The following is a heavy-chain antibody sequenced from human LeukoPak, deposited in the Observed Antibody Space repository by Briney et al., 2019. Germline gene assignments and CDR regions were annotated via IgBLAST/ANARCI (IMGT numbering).Heavy chain of an antibody. J-gene: IGHJ4*02. CDR3: TRPPGAAAGKDDY. D-gene: IGHD6-13*01. Sequence: GGSLRLSCAASGFTFSGSAMHWVRQASGKGLEWVGRIRSKANSYATAYAASVKGRFTISRDDSKNTAYLQMNSLKTEDTAVYYCTRPPGAAAGKDDYWGQGTLVTVSS. V-gene: IGHV3-73*01. CDR2: IRSKANSYAT. CDR1: GFTFSGSA.